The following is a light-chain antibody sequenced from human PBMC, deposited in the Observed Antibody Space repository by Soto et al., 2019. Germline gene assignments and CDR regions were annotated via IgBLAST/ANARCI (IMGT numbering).Light chain of an antibody. CDR3: QPYCGSTRT. CDR2: DAS. Sequence: EVVLTQSPGTLSLSPGERATLSCRASQSISQSLAWYQQRPGQSPRLLIYDASRRATGIPDRFTGSGFGTDFTLTISRLAPEYRAVYYCQPYCGSTRTFGQGTKVELK. CDR1: QSISQS. V-gene: IGKV3-20*01. J-gene: IGKJ1*01.